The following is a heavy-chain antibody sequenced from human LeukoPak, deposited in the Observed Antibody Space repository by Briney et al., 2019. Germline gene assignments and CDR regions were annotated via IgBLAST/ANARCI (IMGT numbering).Heavy chain of an antibody. D-gene: IGHD1-26*01. J-gene: IGHJ4*02. CDR2: ISGDSRYI. CDR1: GFTFSSYS. Sequence: GGSLRLSCAASGFTFSSYSMNWVRQAPGKGLEWVSAISGDSRYIYYADSVRGRFTISRDNANNVLYLQMNSLRAEDTAVYYCARDPTYYLRYGYFDSWGQGTLVTVSS. CDR3: ARDPTYYLRYGYFDS. V-gene: IGHV3-21*06.